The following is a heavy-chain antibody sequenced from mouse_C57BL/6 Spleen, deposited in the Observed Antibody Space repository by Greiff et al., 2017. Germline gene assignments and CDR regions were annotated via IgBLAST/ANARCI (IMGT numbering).Heavy chain of an antibody. CDR2: INYDGSST. CDR3: ARETAQALDY. J-gene: IGHJ2*01. V-gene: IGHV5-16*01. D-gene: IGHD3-2*02. CDR1: GFTFSDYY. Sequence: EVQLVESEGGLVQPGSSMKLSCTASGFTFSDYYMAWVRQVPEKGLEWVANINYDGSSTYYLDSLKSRFIISRDNAKNILYLQMSSLKSEDTATYYCARETAQALDYWGQGTTLTVSS.